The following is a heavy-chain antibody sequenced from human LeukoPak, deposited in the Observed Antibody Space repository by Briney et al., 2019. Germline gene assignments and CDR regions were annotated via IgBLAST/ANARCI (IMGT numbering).Heavy chain of an antibody. D-gene: IGHD6-6*01. J-gene: IGHJ6*02. V-gene: IGHV4-59*01. CDR2: IYYSGST. CDR3: ARGVGYLSSPMDV. Sequence: SETLSLTCTVSGGWISSYYCSWIRRPPGKGLEWIGYIYYSGSTNYNPSLKSRVTISVDTSKNQFALKLSSVTAADTGVYYCARGVGYLSSPMDVWGQGTTVTVSS. CDR1: GGWISSYY.